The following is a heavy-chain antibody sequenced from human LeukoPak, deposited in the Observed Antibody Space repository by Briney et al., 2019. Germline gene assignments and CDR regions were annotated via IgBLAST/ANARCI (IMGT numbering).Heavy chain of an antibody. CDR2: MNPNRGGT. J-gene: IGHJ4*02. CDR3: ATADKWEPLDY. V-gene: IGHV1-2*02. Sequence: ASVKVSCKASGYTFTDYYIHWVRQAPGQGLEWMGWMNPNRGGTNYVQKFQGRVMMTRDTSINTAYMELRSLRPEDTAVYYCATADKWEPLDYWGQGTLVTVSS. CDR1: GYTFTDYY. D-gene: IGHD1-26*01.